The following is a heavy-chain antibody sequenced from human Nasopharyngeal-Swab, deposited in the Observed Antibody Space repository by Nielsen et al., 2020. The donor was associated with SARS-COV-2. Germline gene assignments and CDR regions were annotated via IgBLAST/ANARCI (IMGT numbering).Heavy chain of an antibody. J-gene: IGHJ6*03. CDR1: GGTFSSYA. Sequence: SSVKVSCKASGGTFSSYAISWVRQAPGQGLEWMGGIIPIFGTANYAQKFQGRVTITADKSTSTAYMELSSLRSEDTAVYYCARLYCSGGSCYSPGFYYYYYMDVWGKGTTVTVSS. CDR3: ARLYCSGGSCYSPGFYYYYYMDV. D-gene: IGHD2-15*01. V-gene: IGHV1-69*06. CDR2: IIPIFGTA.